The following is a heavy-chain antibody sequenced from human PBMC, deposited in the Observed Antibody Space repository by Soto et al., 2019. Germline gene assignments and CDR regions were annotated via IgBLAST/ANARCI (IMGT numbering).Heavy chain of an antibody. J-gene: IGHJ4*02. D-gene: IGHD5-18*01. CDR3: TREGYKYGRPANFDS. V-gene: IGHV1-69*01. Sequence: QVQLVQSGAEVKKPGSSVKVSCKASGGTFTRHPISWVRQAPGHGLEWMGGVIPFSDTITYARKFQGRVTISADESTSTAYMELSSLRSDDTAVYYCTREGYKYGRPANFDSWGQGTLVTVSS. CDR2: VIPFSDTI. CDR1: GGTFTRHP.